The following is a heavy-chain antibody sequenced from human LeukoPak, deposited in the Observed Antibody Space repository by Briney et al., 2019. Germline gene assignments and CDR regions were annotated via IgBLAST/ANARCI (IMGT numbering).Heavy chain of an antibody. CDR1: GYTFTGYY. CDR2: INPNSGGT. J-gene: IGHJ4*02. CDR3: AGGPGVRLEQLARSFDY. V-gene: IGHV1-2*02. Sequence: ASVKVSCKASGYTFTGYYMHWVRQAPGQGLEWMGWINPNSGGTNYAQKFQGRVTMTRDTSISTAYMELSRLRSDDTAVYYCAGGPGVRLEQLARSFDYWGQGTLVIVSS. D-gene: IGHD6-6*01.